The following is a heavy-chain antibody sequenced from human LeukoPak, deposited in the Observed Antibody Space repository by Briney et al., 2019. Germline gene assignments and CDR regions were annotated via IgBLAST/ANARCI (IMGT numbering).Heavy chain of an antibody. J-gene: IGHJ6*03. Sequence: GGSLRLSCAASGFTFSSYEMNWVRQAPGKGLEWVSYIRSSGSTIYYADSVKGRFTISRDNSKNSLYLQMNSLRAEDTALYYSAKGATPYYYYYMDVWGKGTTVTVSS. CDR3: AKGATPYYYYYMDV. CDR2: IRSSGSTI. D-gene: IGHD1-26*01. CDR1: GFTFSSYE. V-gene: IGHV3-48*03.